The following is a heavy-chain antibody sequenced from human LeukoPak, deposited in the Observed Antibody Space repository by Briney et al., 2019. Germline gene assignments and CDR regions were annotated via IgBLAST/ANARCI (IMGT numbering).Heavy chain of an antibody. V-gene: IGHV4-39*01. CDR2: IHYSGTT. Sequence: SETLSLTCIVSGGSISSSPYYWAWFRQPPGKGLEWIGNIHYSGTTYSNPSLKSRVTISVDTSKNQFSLNLRYVTAADTAVYYCARAERWLQLHYWGQGTLVTVSS. CDR3: ARAERWLQLHY. D-gene: IGHD5-24*01. CDR1: GGSISSSPYY. J-gene: IGHJ4*02.